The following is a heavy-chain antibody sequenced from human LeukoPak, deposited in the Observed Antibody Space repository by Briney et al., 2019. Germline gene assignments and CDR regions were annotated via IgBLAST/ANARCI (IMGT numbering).Heavy chain of an antibody. Sequence: ASVKVSCKASGYTFTAYYIHWVRQAPGQGLEGMGWINPNSGGTNYAQKFQGRVTMTRDTSISTAYMELSRLRSDDTAVYFCARRCDTSSYYTYYFDYWGQGTLVTVSP. CDR2: INPNSGGT. CDR3: ARRCDTSSYYTYYFDY. D-gene: IGHD3-22*01. CDR1: GYTFTAYY. J-gene: IGHJ4*02. V-gene: IGHV1-2*02.